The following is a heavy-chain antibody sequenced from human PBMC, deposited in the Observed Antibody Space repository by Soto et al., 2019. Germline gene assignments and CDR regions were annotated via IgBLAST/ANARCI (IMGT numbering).Heavy chain of an antibody. CDR3: AKRLSYYFDS. Sequence: GGSLRLSCAASGLTFSNYAMSWVRQAPGKGLEWVSTVTGDGVTTSYADSVKGRFTISRDNSKNTLYLQMSGLRADDTAVYYCAKRLSYYFDSWGRGTLVNVSS. J-gene: IGHJ4*01. CDR2: VTGDGVTT. V-gene: IGHV3-23*01. CDR1: GLTFSNYA. D-gene: IGHD3-16*02.